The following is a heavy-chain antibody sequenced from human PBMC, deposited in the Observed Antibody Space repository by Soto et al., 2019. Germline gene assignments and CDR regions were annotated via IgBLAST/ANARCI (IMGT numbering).Heavy chain of an antibody. D-gene: IGHD3-3*01. J-gene: IGHJ4*02. CDR1: GGSISSGGYY. V-gene: IGHV4-31*03. CDR2: ICYSGST. CDR3: ASGVLRFLEWLMDY. Sequence: LSLTCTVSGGSISSGGYYWSWIRQHPGKGLEWIGYICYSGSTYYNPSLKSRVTISVDTSKNQFSLKLSSVTAADTAVYYCASGVLRFLEWLMDYWGQGTLVPVSS.